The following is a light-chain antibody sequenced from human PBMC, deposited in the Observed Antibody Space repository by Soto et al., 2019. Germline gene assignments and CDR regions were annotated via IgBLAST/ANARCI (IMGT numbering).Light chain of an antibody. CDR2: ADS. J-gene: IGKJ5*01. CDR3: QQRYIRPLT. Sequence: EIAMNQSPGTLSASAAYRATLSCRASQSVSGYIGWYQQKPGQAPRLLIYADSNRATGIPARFSGSGSGTDFTLTIRSLEPEDFSVYYCQQRYIRPLTFAQGTLLEIK. CDR1: QSVSGY. V-gene: IGKV3-11*01.